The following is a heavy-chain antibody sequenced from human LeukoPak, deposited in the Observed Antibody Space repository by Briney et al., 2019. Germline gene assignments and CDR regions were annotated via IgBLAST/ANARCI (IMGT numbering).Heavy chain of an antibody. Sequence: GGSLRPSCAASGFTFSRHSINWVRQAPGKGLEWVSSISSSSSYIYYADSVKGRFTISRDNAKNSLYLQMNSLRAEDTAVYYCARDCYYDSSGYYFDYWGQGTLVTVSS. CDR2: ISSSSSYI. J-gene: IGHJ4*02. V-gene: IGHV3-21*01. D-gene: IGHD3-22*01. CDR3: ARDCYYDSSGYYFDY. CDR1: GFTFSRHS.